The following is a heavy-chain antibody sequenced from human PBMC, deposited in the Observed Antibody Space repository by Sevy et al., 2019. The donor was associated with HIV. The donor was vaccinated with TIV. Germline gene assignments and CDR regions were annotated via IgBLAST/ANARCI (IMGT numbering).Heavy chain of an antibody. D-gene: IGHD5-12*01. J-gene: IGHJ4*02. CDR3: ARGDRLAFDS. V-gene: IGHV3-30-3*01. CDR2: FSFDGSNK. Sequence: GGSLRLSCAGSGFIFSAYVMHWVHQAPGKGLEWVADFSFDGSNKYYADSVKGRFTISRDDSKSTLYLQMNRLRPEDTGVYYYARGDRLAFDSWGQGTQVTVSS. CDR1: GFIFSAYV.